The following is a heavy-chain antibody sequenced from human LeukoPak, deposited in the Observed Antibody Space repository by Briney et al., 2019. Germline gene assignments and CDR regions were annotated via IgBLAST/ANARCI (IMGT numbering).Heavy chain of an antibody. CDR1: GGTFSSYA. CDR3: ARGPVGAGTFDY. V-gene: IGHV1-69*04. D-gene: IGHD1-26*01. Sequence: SVKVSCKASGGTFSSYAISWVRQAPGQGLEWMGRIIPILGIANYAQKFQGRVTITADKSTSTAYMELSRLRSEDTAVYYCARGPVGAGTFDYWGQGTLVTVSS. CDR2: IIPILGIA. J-gene: IGHJ4*02.